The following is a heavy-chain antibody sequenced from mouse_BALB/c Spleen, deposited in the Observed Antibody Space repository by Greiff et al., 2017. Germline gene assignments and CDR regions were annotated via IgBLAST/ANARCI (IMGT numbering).Heavy chain of an antibody. Sequence: EVKLMESGGGLVQPGGSRKLSCAASGFTFSSFGMHWVRQAPEKGLEWVAYISSGSSTIYYADTVKGRFTISRDNPKNTLFLQMTSLRSEDTAMYYCARELGRGFDYWGQGTTLTVSS. D-gene: IGHD4-1*01. J-gene: IGHJ2*01. CDR2: ISSGSSTI. V-gene: IGHV5-17*02. CDR1: GFTFSSFG. CDR3: ARELGRGFDY.